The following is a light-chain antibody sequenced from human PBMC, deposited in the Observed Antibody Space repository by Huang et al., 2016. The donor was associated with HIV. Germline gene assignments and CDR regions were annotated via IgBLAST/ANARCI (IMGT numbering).Light chain of an antibody. J-gene: IGKJ1*01. CDR3: QQYGTSTST. V-gene: IGKV3-20*01. CDR1: QSVSSSH. Sequence: EIVLTQSPGTLSLSPGERATLSCRASQSVSSSHLAWYQQKAGQSPRLLCAGASSRASGNPNRFSGSGSGTDVTLTISRLDPEDFAVYYCQQYGTSTSTFGQGTRVEVK. CDR2: GAS.